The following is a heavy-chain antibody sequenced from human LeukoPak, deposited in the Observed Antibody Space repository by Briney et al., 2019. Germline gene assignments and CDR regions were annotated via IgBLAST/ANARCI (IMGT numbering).Heavy chain of an antibody. CDR1: GFTVSSHW. CDR3: ARAQYTSSWYVDY. Sequence: HTGESLRLSCAASGFTVSSHWMHWVRQAPGKGLVWVSRFNSDGSDTSYADSVKGRFTISRDNAKSTLFLQMNSLRSEDTAVYYCARAQYTSSWYVDYWGQGTLVTVSS. CDR2: FNSDGSDT. V-gene: IGHV3-74*01. D-gene: IGHD6-13*01. J-gene: IGHJ4*02.